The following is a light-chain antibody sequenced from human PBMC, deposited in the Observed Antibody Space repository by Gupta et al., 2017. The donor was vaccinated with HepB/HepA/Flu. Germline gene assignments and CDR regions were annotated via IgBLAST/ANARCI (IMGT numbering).Light chain of an antibody. CDR1: KLGDKY. CDR3: QAWDSSTGV. V-gene: IGLV3-1*01. Sequence: SYELTQPPSVSVSPGQTASITCSGDKLGDKYACWYQQKAGQSPVLVIYHDSKRPSGIPERFSGSNSGNKATLTISGTQAMDESDYYCQAWDSSTGVFGTGTKVTVL. J-gene: IGLJ1*01. CDR2: HDS.